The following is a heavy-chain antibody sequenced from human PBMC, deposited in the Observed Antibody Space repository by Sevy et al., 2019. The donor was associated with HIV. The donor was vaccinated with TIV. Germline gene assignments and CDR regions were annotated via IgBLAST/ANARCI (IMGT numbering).Heavy chain of an antibody. CDR1: GGTFSSYA. D-gene: IGHD3-10*01. J-gene: IGHJ6*03. CDR3: ARGSGYYYDYYMDV. Sequence: ASVKVSCKASGGTFSSYAISWVRQAPGQGLEWMGGIIPIFGTANYAQKFQGRVTITADKSTSTAYMELSSLRSEDTAVYYCARGSGYYYDYYMDVWGKGTTVTVSS. CDR2: IIPIFGTA. V-gene: IGHV1-69*06.